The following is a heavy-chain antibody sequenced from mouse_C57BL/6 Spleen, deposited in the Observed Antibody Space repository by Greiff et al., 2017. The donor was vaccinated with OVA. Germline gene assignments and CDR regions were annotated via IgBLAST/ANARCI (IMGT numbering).Heavy chain of an antibody. CDR1: GFSLTSYG. V-gene: IGHV2-5*01. D-gene: IGHD2-1*01. Sequence: QVQLQQSGPGLVQPSQSLSITCTVSGFSLTSYGVHWVRQSPGKGLEWLGVIWRGGSTDYNAAFMSRLSITKDNSKSQVFFKMNSLQADDTAIYYCANHGSYGNYGYFDVWGTGTTVTVSS. CDR3: ANHGSYGNYGYFDV. J-gene: IGHJ1*03. CDR2: IWRGGST.